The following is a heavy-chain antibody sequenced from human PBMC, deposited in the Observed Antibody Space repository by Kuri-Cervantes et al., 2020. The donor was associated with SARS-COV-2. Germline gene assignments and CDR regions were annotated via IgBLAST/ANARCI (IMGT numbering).Heavy chain of an antibody. D-gene: IGHD3-10*01. CDR1: GIIFSDYY. CDR3: AKYPSPYSVLLWFGEFGFDY. CDR2: IGPSGTTK. Sequence: GESMKISCTASGIIFSDYYVTWIRQAPGKGLEWVSNIGPSGTTKYYADSVKGRFTIARDNAKNSLYLQMNSLRAEDTAVYYCAKYPSPYSVLLWFGEFGFDYWGQGTLVTVSS. V-gene: IGHV3-11*04. J-gene: IGHJ4*02.